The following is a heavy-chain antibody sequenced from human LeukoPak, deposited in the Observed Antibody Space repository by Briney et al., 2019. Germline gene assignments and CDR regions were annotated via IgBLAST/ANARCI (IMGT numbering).Heavy chain of an antibody. J-gene: IGHJ4*02. CDR3: ATRGGSSDFDY. D-gene: IGHD6-6*01. Sequence: ASVKVSCKASGYTFTSYGISWVRQAPGQGLEWMGWINAYSGNTNYAQKFQGRVTMTTDTSTSTAYMELGSLRSEDTAVYYCATRGGSSDFDYWGQGTLVTVSS. V-gene: IGHV1-18*01. CDR1: GYTFTSYG. CDR2: INAYSGNT.